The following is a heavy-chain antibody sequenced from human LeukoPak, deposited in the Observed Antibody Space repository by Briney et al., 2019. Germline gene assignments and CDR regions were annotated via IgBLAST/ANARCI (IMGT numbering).Heavy chain of an antibody. Sequence: GSLRLSCSASDFVFNDYGMFSDYAIHWVRQAPGKGLEWVANIKQDGSEKYYVDSVKGRFTISRDNAKNSLYLQMNSLRAEDTAVYYCARDMVHHVGARGICDYWGQGTLVTVSS. CDR1: DFVFNDYG. D-gene: IGHD1-26*01. J-gene: IGHJ4*02. CDR3: ARDMVHHVGARGICDY. CDR2: IKQDGSEK. V-gene: IGHV3-7*01.